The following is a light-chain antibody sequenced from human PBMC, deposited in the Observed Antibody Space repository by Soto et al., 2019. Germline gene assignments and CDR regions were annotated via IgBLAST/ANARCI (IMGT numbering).Light chain of an antibody. CDR1: SSDVGTYNY. J-gene: IGLJ1*01. V-gene: IGLV2-11*01. CDR2: DVS. CDR3: CSYAGSYTYV. Sequence: QSALTQPRSVSGSPGQSVTISCTGTSSDVGTYNYVSWYQQHPGKAPKLMIYDVSKRPSGVPGRFSGSKSGNTASLTISGLQAEDEADYYCCSYAGSYTYVFGTGTKLTVL.